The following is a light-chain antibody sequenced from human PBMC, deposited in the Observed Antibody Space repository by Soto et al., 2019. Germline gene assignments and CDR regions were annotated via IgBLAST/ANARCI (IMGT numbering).Light chain of an antibody. J-gene: IGKJ1*01. Sequence: DIHLTSSPSTLPASVGDRVTITGRASQSNSNWLAWYKQKPGTARKVLIYHASKLQGGVPSRVSGSGSGTEFTLTISSLQPDDFATYYRQQYNSHSFGQGTKVDIK. CDR1: QSNSNW. V-gene: IGKV1-5*01. CDR2: HAS. CDR3: QQYNSHS.